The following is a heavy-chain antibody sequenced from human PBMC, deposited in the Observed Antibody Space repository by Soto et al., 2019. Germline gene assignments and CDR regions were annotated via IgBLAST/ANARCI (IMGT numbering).Heavy chain of an antibody. CDR3: ARGRSRYCISTSCYAFDY. V-gene: IGHV1-8*01. D-gene: IGHD2-2*01. CDR1: GYTFTSYD. J-gene: IGHJ4*02. Sequence: QVQLVQSGAEVKKPGASVKVSCKASGYTFTSYDINWVRQATGQGLEWMGWMNPNSGNTGYAQKFQGRVTMTRNTSISTAYMELSSLRSEDTAVYYCARGRSRYCISTSCYAFDYWGQGTLVTVSS. CDR2: MNPNSGNT.